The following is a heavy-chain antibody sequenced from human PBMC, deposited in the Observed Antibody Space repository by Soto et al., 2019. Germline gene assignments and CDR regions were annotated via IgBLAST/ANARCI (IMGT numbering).Heavy chain of an antibody. CDR1: GGSISSYY. V-gene: IGHV4-59*12. CDR3: ARVDTSMVYGMDV. Sequence: PSETLSLTCTVSGGSISSYYWSWIRQPPGKGLEWIGYIYYSGSTNYNPSLKSRVTISVDTSKNQFSLKLSSVTAADTAVYYCARVDTSMVYGMDVWGQGTTVTVSS. D-gene: IGHD5-18*01. CDR2: IYYSGST. J-gene: IGHJ6*02.